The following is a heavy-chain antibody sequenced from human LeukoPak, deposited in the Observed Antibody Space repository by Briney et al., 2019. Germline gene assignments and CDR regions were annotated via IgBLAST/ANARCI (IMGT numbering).Heavy chain of an antibody. CDR3: ARDLWFGELWQLDY. J-gene: IGHJ4*02. CDR1: GITFRNYG. CDR2: IWYDGSNK. V-gene: IGHV3-30*02. Sequence: GGSLRLSCAASGITFRNYGMHWVRQAPGKGLEWVAFIWYDGSNKYYADSVKGRFTISRDNSRNTLFLQMNSLRAEDTAVYYCARDLWFGELWQLDYWGQGTLVTVSS. D-gene: IGHD3-10*01.